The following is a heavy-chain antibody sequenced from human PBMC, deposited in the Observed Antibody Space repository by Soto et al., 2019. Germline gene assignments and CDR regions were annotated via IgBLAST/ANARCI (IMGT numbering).Heavy chain of an antibody. J-gene: IGHJ5*02. V-gene: IGHV3-7*01. CDR3: VPSGRP. CDR2: IDEVGSRI. CDR1: GFTFSSYA. Sequence: GGSLRLSCAASGFTFSSYAMTWVRQAPGKGLEWVANIDEVGSRIYYLDSVKGRFTISRDNAKNSLYLQMDSLTVEDTAVYYCVPSGRPRGQGTLVTVSS.